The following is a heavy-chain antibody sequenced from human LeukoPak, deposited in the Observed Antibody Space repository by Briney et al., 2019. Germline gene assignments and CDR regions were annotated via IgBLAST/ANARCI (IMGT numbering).Heavy chain of an antibody. D-gene: IGHD2-2*02. CDR2: ISSSSTI. CDR1: GFSFSTYN. J-gene: IGHJ4*02. CDR3: ARGVYHFDY. Sequence: GGSLRPSCTASGFSFSTYNMKWVRQAPGKGLEWVSYISSSSTIYYADPVKGRFTISRDNAKYSLYLQMNSLRAEDTAVYYCARGVYHFDYWGQGSLVTVSS. V-gene: IGHV3-48*01.